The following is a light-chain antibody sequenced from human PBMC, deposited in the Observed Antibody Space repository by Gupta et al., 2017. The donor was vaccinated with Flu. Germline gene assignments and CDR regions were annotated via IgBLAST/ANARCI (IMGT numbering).Light chain of an antibody. J-gene: IGKJ2*01. CDR1: QSIRTY. V-gene: IGKV1-39*01. CDR2: AAS. Sequence: DIQMTQSPSSLSASVGDRVTITCRTSQSIRTYLNWYQQKPGKAPKLLIYAASSLQGGVPSRFSGSGSGTDFTLTISSLQPEDFADYYCQQSYSTPFTFGQGTKLEI. CDR3: QQSYSTPFT.